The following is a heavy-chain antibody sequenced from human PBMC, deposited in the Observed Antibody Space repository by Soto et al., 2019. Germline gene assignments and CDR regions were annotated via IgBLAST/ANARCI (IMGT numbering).Heavy chain of an antibody. D-gene: IGHD7-27*01. V-gene: IGHV1-69*13. CDR1: GGTFSSYA. J-gene: IGHJ4*02. CDR3: ARTVERTGDFDY. Sequence: ASVKVSCKASGGTFSSYAISWVRQAPGQGLEWMGGIIPIFGTANYAQKFQGRVTITADESTSTAYMELSSLRSEDTAVYYCARTVERTGDFDYWGQGTLVTVSS. CDR2: IIPIFGTA.